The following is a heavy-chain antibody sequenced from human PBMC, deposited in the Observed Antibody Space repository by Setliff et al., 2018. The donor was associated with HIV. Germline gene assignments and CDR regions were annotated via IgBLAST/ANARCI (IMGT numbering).Heavy chain of an antibody. CDR1: GDSISSYY. CDR2: IYTSGIT. CDR3: ARGGYNYGIQYFQH. Sequence: ETLSLTCTVSGDSISSYYWSWIRQPPGKGLEWIGYIYTSGITDYNPSLKSRVTISGDTSKNQFSLKLRSVTDADTAVYYCARGGYNYGIQYFQHWGQGTLVTVSS. J-gene: IGHJ1*01. D-gene: IGHD5-18*01. V-gene: IGHV4-4*08.